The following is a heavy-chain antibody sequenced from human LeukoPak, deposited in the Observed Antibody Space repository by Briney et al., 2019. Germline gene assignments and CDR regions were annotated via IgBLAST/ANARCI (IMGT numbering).Heavy chain of an antibody. CDR3: TTEGWYSSAWLIHY. CDR1: GFTFSNAW. D-gene: IGHD6-19*01. Sequence: GGSLRLSCAVSGFTFSNAWMSWVRQAPGKGLEWVGRIKSKTDGGTTDYAAPVKGRFIISRDDSKNTLYLQMNSLKTEDTAVYYCTTEGWYSSAWLIHYWGQGTLVTVSS. V-gene: IGHV3-15*01. J-gene: IGHJ4*02. CDR2: IKSKTDGGTT.